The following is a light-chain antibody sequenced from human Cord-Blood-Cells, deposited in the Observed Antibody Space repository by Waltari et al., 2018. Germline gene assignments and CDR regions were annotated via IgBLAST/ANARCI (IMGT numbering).Light chain of an antibody. CDR1: QSVSSN. Sequence: EIVLTQSPATLSLSPRERATRSCRASQSVSSNLAWYQQKPGQAPRLLIYGASNRATGIPARFSGSGSGTDFTLTISSLEPEDFAVYYCQQRSNWPYTFGQGTKLEIK. V-gene: IGKV3-11*01. J-gene: IGKJ2*01. CDR2: GAS. CDR3: QQRSNWPYT.